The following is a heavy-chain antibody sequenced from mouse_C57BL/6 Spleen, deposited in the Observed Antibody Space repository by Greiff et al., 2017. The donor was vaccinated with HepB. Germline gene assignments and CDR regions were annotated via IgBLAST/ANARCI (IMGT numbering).Heavy chain of an antibody. D-gene: IGHD1-1*02. CDR1: GYTFTSYW. V-gene: IGHV1-52*01. CDR2: IDPSDSET. Sequence: QVQLQQPGAELVRPGSSVKLSCKASGYTFTSYWMHWVKQRPIQGLEWIGNIDPSDSETHYNQKFKDKATLTVDKSSSTAYMQLSSLTSEDSAVYYCARGRDYGRYFDVWGTGTTVTVSS. CDR3: ARGRDYGRYFDV. J-gene: IGHJ1*03.